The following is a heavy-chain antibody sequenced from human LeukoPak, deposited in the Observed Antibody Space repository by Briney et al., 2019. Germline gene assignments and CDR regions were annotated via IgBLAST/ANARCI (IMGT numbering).Heavy chain of an antibody. Sequence: PSETLSLTCTVSGGSISSSSYYWGWIRQPPGKGLEWIGSIYYSGSTYYNPSLKSRVTISVDTSKNQFSLKLSSVTAADTAVYYCATSLLWFGELSTRPSYYYYYGMDVWGQGTTVTVSS. CDR2: IYYSGST. D-gene: IGHD3-10*01. V-gene: IGHV4-39*07. J-gene: IGHJ6*02. CDR3: ATSLLWFGELSTRPSYYYYYGMDV. CDR1: GGSISSSSYY.